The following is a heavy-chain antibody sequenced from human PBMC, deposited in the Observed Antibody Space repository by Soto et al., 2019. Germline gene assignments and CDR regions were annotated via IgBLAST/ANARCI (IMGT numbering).Heavy chain of an antibody. D-gene: IGHD1-1*01. CDR3: AKDKYTAPVRKVCFFDN. CDR1: GFTFSKYA. CDR2: ISANGGIT. Sequence: EVQLLESGGGLVKPGGSLRLSCAASGFTFSKYAMSWVRLAPGKGLEWVSSISANGGITDYADSVKGRFTISRDNFQNIFSLQWDTRRGDTTPLYFCAKDKYTAPVRKVCFFDNGGRGTLVTVPS. J-gene: IGHJ2*01. V-gene: IGHV3-23*01.